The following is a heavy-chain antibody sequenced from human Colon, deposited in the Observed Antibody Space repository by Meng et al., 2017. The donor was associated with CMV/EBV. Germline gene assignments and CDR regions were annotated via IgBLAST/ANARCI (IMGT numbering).Heavy chain of an antibody. CDR3: TRELLATPVPHHCSSTSCYVDYYCCGMDD. Sequence: SSAFGFTFSSYAIHWVRQAPGKGLEWVAAMSYDGSNKYYADSVKGRFTISIDISKNTMYLQMNSLRAEDTAVYYCTRELLATPVPHHCSSTSCYVDYYCCGMDDWGQGTTVTVSS. D-gene: IGHD2-2*01. CDR1: GFTFSSYA. V-gene: IGHV3-30-3*01. J-gene: IGHJ6*02. CDR2: MSYDGSNK.